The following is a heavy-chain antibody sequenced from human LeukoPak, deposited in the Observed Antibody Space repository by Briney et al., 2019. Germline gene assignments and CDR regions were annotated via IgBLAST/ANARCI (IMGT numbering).Heavy chain of an antibody. J-gene: IGHJ5*02. V-gene: IGHV4-39*05. CDR2: ISDSGTT. CDR1: GGPISSSTYY. D-gene: IGHD6-19*01. CDR3: AGNEYTSGWSYNWFDP. Sequence: SETPSLTCTVSGGPISSSTYYWGWIRQAPGQGLEWIGFISDSGTTYYNPSLKSRITISVDTSKNQFSLKLSSVTAADTAVYYCAGNEYTSGWSYNWFDPWGQGTLVTVSS.